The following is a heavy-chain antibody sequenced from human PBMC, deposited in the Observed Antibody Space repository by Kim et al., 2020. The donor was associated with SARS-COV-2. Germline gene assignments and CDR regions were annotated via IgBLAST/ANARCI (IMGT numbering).Heavy chain of an antibody. D-gene: IGHD3-10*01. V-gene: IGHV1-69*01. J-gene: IGHJ4*02. CDR3: ATEGDGHSTVGVPFDY. Sequence: KFQGRVTITADESTSTAYMELSSLRSEDTAVYYCATEGDGHSTVGVPFDYWGQGTLVTVSS.